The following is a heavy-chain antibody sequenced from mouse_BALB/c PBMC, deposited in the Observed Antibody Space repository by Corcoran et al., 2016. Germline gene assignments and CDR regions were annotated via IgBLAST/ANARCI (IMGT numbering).Heavy chain of an antibody. J-gene: IGHJ2*01. Sequence: QIQLVQSGPELKKPGETVKISCKASGYTFTNYGMNWVKQAPGKGLKWMGWINTYTGEPTYADDFKGRFAFSLETSASTAYLQINNLKNEDMATYFCARRGYGNYFDDWGQGTTLTVSS. D-gene: IGHD2-10*02. CDR2: INTYTGEP. CDR3: ARRGYGNYFDD. CDR1: GYTFTNYG. V-gene: IGHV9-1*02.